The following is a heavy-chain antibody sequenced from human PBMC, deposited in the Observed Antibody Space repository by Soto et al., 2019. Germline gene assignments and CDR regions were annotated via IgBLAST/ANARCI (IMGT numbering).Heavy chain of an antibody. D-gene: IGHD6-13*01. CDR3: ARGGSWYVF. V-gene: IGHV1-2*02. CDR2: ISNSGGT. Sequence: SVKVSCKASGFPFTGHYIHWLRQAPGQGFEWMGWISNSGGTNYAQKFQGRATMTRDTSITTAYMELTGLKSDDTAVYYCARGGSWYVFWGQGTLVTVSS. J-gene: IGHJ4*02. CDR1: GFPFTGHY.